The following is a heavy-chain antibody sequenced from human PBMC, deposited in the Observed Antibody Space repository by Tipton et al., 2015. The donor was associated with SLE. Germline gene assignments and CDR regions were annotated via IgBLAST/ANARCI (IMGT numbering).Heavy chain of an antibody. J-gene: IGHJ4*02. CDR3: ARVSKWLVSFFDY. CDR1: GGSFSGYY. D-gene: IGHD6-19*01. Sequence: TLSLTCAVYGGSFSGYYWSWIRQPPGKGLEWIGEINHSGSTNYNPSLKSRVTISVDTSKNQFSLKLSSVTAADTAVYYCARVSKWLVSFFDYWGQGTRVTASS. CDR2: INHSGST. V-gene: IGHV4-34*01.